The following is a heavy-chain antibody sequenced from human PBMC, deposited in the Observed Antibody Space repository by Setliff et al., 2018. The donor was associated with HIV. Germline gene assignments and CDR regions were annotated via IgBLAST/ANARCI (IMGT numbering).Heavy chain of an antibody. V-gene: IGHV3-74*01. CDR2: MNTDGSST. CDR3: VRGSGYYYFDN. CDR1: GFSFNNYY. D-gene: IGHD3-22*01. J-gene: IGHJ4*02. Sequence: GGSLRLSCIASGFSFNNYYMTWVRQAPGKGLEWVFGMNTDGSSTRYADSVKGRFTISRDNAKNMLYLQMNSLSADDTAVYYCVRGSGYYYFDNWGQGALVTVSS.